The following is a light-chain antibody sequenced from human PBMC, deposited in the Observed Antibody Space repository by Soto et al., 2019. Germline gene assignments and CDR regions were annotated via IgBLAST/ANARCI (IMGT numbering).Light chain of an antibody. CDR2: LGS. J-gene: IGKJ1*01. CDR1: LSLLHSNGYNY. CDR3: IQTLQTPVT. Sequence: DIMMTLSPLSLPVTPGEPASISCRSSLSLLHSNGYNYLDWYLQKPGQSPQLLIYLGSNRASGVPDRFSGSGSGTDFTLKISRVEAEDVGVYYCIQTLQTPVTFGQGAKVEIK. V-gene: IGKV2-28*01.